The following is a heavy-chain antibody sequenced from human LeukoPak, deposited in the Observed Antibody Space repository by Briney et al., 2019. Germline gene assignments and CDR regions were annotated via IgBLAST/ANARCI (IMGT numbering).Heavy chain of an antibody. CDR2: ISYDGSNK. J-gene: IGHJ4*02. Sequence: PGGSLRLSCAASGFTFSSYAMHWVRQAPGKGLEWVAVISYDGSNKYYADSVKGRFTISRDNSKNTLYLQMNSLRAEDTAVYYCARGGPHFRGLLWFGEQSENFDYWGQGTLVTVSS. CDR3: ARGGPHFRGLLWFGEQSENFDY. V-gene: IGHV3-30-3*01. CDR1: GFTFSSYA. D-gene: IGHD3-10*01.